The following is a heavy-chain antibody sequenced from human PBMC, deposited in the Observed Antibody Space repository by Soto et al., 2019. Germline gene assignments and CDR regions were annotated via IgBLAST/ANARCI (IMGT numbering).Heavy chain of an antibody. J-gene: IGHJ6*02. V-gene: IGHV1-2*04. CDR3: ARTIAQYYYGMDV. CDR1: GYTFTGYY. D-gene: IGHD2-21*01. CDR2: INPNSGGT. Sequence: ASVKVSCKASGYTFTGYYMRWVRQAPGQGLEWMGWINPNSGGTNYAQKFQGWVTMTRDTSISTAYMELSRLRSDDTAVYYCARTIAQYYYGMDVWGQGTTVTVSS.